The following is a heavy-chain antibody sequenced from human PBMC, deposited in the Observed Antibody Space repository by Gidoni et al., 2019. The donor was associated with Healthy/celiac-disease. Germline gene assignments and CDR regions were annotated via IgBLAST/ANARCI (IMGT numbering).Heavy chain of an antibody. V-gene: IGHV2-26*01. D-gene: IGHD2-15*01. CDR1: GFSLSNARMG. CDR2: IFSNDEK. J-gene: IGHJ6*02. CDR3: ARVPKLMNYYYYGMDV. Sequence: QVTLKESGPVLVKPTETLTLTCTVSGFSLSNARMGVSWIRQPPGKALEWLANIFSNDEKAYTTSLKSRLTISKDTSKSQVVLTMTNMDPVDTATYYCARVPKLMNYYYYGMDVWGQGTTVTVSS.